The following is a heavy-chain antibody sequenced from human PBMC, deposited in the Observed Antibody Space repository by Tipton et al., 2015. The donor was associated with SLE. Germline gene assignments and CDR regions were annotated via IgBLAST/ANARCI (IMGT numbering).Heavy chain of an antibody. CDR1: GGSVSSGSYY. D-gene: IGHD1-26*01. CDR3: ESGAVGATSAFDI. CDR2: IYYSGST. V-gene: IGHV4-61*01. J-gene: IGHJ3*02. Sequence: TLSLTCTVSGGSVSSGSYYWSWIRQPPGKGLEWIGYIYYSGSTNYNPSLKSRVTISVDTSKNQFSLRLSSVTAADTAVYYCESGAVGATSAFDIWGQGTMVTVSS.